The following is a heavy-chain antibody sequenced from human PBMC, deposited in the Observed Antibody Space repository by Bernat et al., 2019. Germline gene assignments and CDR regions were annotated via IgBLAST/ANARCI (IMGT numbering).Heavy chain of an antibody. D-gene: IGHD3-10*01. CDR1: GFTFSSYA. V-gene: IGHV3-23*01. CDR2: ISGSGGST. CDR3: AKGDYYYGSGAGEDAFDI. Sequence: EVQLLESGGGLVQPGGSLRLSCAASGFTFSSYAMSWVRQAPGKGLEWVSAISGSGGSTYYADSVKGRFTISRDKSKNTLYLQMNRLRAEDTAVYYCAKGDYYYGSGAGEDAFDIWGQGTMVTVSS. J-gene: IGHJ3*02.